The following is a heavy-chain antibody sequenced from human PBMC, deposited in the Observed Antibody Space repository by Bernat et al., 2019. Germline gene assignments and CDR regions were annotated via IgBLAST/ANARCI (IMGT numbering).Heavy chain of an antibody. CDR2: INHSGST. D-gene: IGHD6-13*01. CDR1: GGSFSGYY. CDR3: ARGRGSQQQLPGWFDP. J-gene: IGHJ5*02. V-gene: IGHV4-34*01. Sequence: QVQLQQWGAGLLKPSATLSLTFAVYGGSFSGYYWSWLRQPPGKGLAWIGEINHSGSTNYNPSLKSRVTIAVDTSKNQFSLKLSYVTAADTAVYYCARGRGSQQQLPGWFDPWGQGTLVTVSS.